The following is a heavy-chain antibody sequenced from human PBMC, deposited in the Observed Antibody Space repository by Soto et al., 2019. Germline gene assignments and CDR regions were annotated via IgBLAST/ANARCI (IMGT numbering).Heavy chain of an antibody. D-gene: IGHD5-12*01. V-gene: IGHV1-8*01. CDR1: GYTFTSYD. CDR2: MNPSTGNT. Sequence: QVQLVQSGAEVKKPGASVKVSCKASGYTFTSYDIIWVRQATGQGLEWMGWMNPSTGNTDSAEKFQGRLTMTRNTSISTGYMALSSLSFEDTAVYYCARGRIIVARGFDPWGQGTLVTVSS. CDR3: ARGRIIVARGFDP. J-gene: IGHJ5*02.